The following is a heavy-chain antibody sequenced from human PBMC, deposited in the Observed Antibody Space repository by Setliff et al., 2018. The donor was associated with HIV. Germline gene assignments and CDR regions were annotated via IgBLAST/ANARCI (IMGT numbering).Heavy chain of an antibody. V-gene: IGHV4-59*11. CDR2: IYYSGST. D-gene: IGHD1-26*01. CDR1: GGSISSHY. CDR3: ARGDGSYLDW. J-gene: IGHJ4*02. Sequence: SETLSLTCTVSGGSISSHYWSWIRQPPGKGLEWIGYIYYSGSTNYNPSLKSRVTISVDTSKNQFSLKLSSVTAADTAVYYCARGDGSYLDWWGQGTQVTVS.